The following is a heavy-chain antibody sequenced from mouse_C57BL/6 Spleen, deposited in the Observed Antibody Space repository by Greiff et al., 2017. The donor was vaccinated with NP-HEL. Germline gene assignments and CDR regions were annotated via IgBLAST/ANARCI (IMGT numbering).Heavy chain of an antibody. V-gene: IGHV1-82*01. D-gene: IGHD1-1*01. Sequence: QVQLQQSGPELVKPGASVKISCKASGYAFSSSWMNWVKQRPGKGLEWIGRIYPGDGDTNYNGKFKGKATLTADKSSSTAYMQLSSLTSEDSAVYFCARHYGGNYFDYWGQGTTLTVSS. CDR2: IYPGDGDT. CDR3: ARHYGGNYFDY. J-gene: IGHJ2*01. CDR1: GYAFSSSW.